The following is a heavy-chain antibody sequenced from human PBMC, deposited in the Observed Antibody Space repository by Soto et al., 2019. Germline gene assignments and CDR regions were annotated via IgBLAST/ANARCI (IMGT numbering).Heavy chain of an antibody. J-gene: IGHJ3*02. D-gene: IGHD7-27*01. Sequence: EVQLVESGGGLVQPGGSLRLSCAASGFTFSSYSMSWVRQGPGKGLEWVSYIDTSGSTTYYADSVKGRFAISRDNAKNSLYLQVNSLRDEDTAVYYCARDRLTGDRREASDIWGQGTMVTVSS. CDR1: GFTFSSYS. CDR2: IDTSGSTT. CDR3: ARDRLTGDRREASDI. V-gene: IGHV3-48*02.